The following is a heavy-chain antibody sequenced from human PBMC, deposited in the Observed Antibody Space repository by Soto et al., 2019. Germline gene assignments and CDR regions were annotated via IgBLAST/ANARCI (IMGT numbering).Heavy chain of an antibody. CDR1: GGSFSGYY. CDR2: INHSGST. D-gene: IGHD1-26*01. CDR3: ARSLGRSPEGDFDY. Sequence: SETLSLTCAVYGGSFSGYYWSWIRQPPGKGLEWIGEINHSGSTNYNPSLKSRVTISVDTSKNQFSLKLSSVTAADTAVYYCARSLGRSPEGDFDYWGQGTLVTVSS. J-gene: IGHJ4*02. V-gene: IGHV4-34*01.